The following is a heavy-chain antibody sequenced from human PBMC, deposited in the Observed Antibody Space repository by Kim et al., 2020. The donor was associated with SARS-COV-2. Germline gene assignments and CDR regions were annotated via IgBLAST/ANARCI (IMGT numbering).Heavy chain of an antibody. CDR2: IYYSGST. CDR1: GGSISSYY. D-gene: IGHD3-22*01. V-gene: IGHV4-59*13. J-gene: IGHJ3*02. CDR3: ARDGVYYDSSGSEGDAFDI. Sequence: SETLSLTCTVSGGSISSYYWSWIRQPPGKGLEWIGYIYYSGSTNYNPSLKSRVTISVDTSKNQFSLKLSSVTAADTAVYYCARDGVYYDSSGSEGDAFDIWGQGTMVTVSS.